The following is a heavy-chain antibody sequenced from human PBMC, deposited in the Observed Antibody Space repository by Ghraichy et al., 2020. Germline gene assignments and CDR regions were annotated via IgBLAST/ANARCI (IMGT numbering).Heavy chain of an antibody. Sequence: SETLSLTCAVYGGSFSGYYWSWIRQPPGKGLEWIGEINHSGSTNYNPSLKSRVTISVDTSKNQFSLKLSSVTAADTAVYYCAGTSPKGIVVVPRGVIDYWGQGTLVTVSS. CDR1: GGSFSGYY. V-gene: IGHV4-34*01. CDR3: AGTSPKGIVVVPRGVIDY. CDR2: INHSGST. D-gene: IGHD2-2*01. J-gene: IGHJ4*02.